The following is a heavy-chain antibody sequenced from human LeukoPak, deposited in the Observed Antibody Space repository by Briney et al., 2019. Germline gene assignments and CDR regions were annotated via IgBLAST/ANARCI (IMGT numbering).Heavy chain of an antibody. CDR2: SNEDGTIT. CDR3: ARDLGGRAGY. D-gene: IGHD1-26*01. J-gene: IGHJ4*02. CDR1: GFSFNTYW. V-gene: IGHV3-74*01. Sequence: GGSLRLSCAASGFSFNTYWMHWVRQVPGRGLVWVSRSNEDGTITNYADSVKGRFTISRDKNTLFLQMNSLRVEDTAIYYCARDLGGRAGYWGQGSLVTVSS.